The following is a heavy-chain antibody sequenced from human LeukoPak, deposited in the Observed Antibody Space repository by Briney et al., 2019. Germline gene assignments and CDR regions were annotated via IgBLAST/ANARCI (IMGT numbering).Heavy chain of an antibody. J-gene: IGHJ6*02. CDR1: GFTFSSYS. Sequence: PGGSLRLSCAASGFTFSSYSMNWVRQAPGKGLEWVSSISSSSSYIYYADSVKGRFTISRDNAKNSLYLQMNSLRAGDTAVYYCARGLRSHGMDVWGQGTTVTVSS. CDR2: ISSSSSYI. CDR3: ARGLRSHGMDV. V-gene: IGHV3-21*01.